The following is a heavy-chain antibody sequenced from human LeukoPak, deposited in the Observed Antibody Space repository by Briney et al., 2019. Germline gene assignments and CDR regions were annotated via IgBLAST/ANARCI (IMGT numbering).Heavy chain of an antibody. D-gene: IGHD1-14*01. CDR2: SYSGGST. CDR1: GFTVSSNY. CDR3: ARDRGFNAGLTI. V-gene: IGHV3-53*01. J-gene: IGHJ3*02. Sequence: QSGGSLRLSCAASGFTVSSNYMSWVRQAPGKGLEWVSVSYSGGSTYYADSVKGRFTISRDNSKNTLYLQMNSLRAEDTAVYYCARDRGFNAGLTIWGQGTMVTVSS.